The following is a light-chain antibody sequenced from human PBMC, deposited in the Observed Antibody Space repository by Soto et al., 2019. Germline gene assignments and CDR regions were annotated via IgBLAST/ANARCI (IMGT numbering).Light chain of an antibody. CDR2: GAS. Sequence: EIVLTQSPGTLSLSPGERATLSCRASQSVSSSYLAWYQQKPGQAPRLLIYGASSRATGIPDRFSGSGSGTDFTLTISRLEPEDFAVYYCQQYDYWYTFGQGTKLEIK. CDR3: QQYDYWYT. V-gene: IGKV3-20*01. J-gene: IGKJ2*01. CDR1: QSVSSSY.